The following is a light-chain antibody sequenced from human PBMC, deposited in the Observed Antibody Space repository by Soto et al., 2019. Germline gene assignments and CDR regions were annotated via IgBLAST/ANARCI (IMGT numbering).Light chain of an antibody. V-gene: IGKV1-39*01. J-gene: IGKJ5*01. Sequence: DIQMTQSPSSLSASVGDRVTITRRASESIARHLNWYQQKPGKAPKLLIYAASSLHNGVPSRFRGGGSRTDFTLTISNLQPEDVATYYCQQTYSTLSITFGQGTRLEIK. CDR1: ESIARH. CDR2: AAS. CDR3: QQTYSTLSIT.